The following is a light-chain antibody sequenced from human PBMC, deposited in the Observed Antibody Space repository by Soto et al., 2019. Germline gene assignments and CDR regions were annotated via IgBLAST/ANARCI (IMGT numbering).Light chain of an antibody. V-gene: IGKV3-20*01. CDR3: QQYGSSPET. Sequence: EIVLTQSPDPLSLSPGERATLSCRASQSVSNTYLAWYQHKPGQAPRLLIYGASNRATGIPDRFSGSGSGTDFTLTISRLEPEDFAVYYCQQYGSSPETFGQGTNLAIK. CDR1: QSVSNTY. CDR2: GAS. J-gene: IGKJ2*01.